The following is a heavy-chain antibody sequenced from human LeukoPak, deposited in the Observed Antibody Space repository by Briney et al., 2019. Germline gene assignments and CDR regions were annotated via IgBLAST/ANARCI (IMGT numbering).Heavy chain of an antibody. CDR3: ARWPDAFDI. CDR1: GGSFSGYY. Sequence: SETLSLTCAVYGGSFSGYYWSWIRQPPGKGLEWIGEINHSGSTNYNPSLKSRVTISVDTSKNQFSLKLSSVTAADTAVYYCARWPDAFDIWGQGTMVTVSS. V-gene: IGHV4-34*01. CDR2: INHSGST. J-gene: IGHJ3*02.